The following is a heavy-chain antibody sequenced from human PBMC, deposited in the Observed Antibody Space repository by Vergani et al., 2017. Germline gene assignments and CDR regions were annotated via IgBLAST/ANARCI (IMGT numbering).Heavy chain of an antibody. J-gene: IGHJ4*02. Sequence: QVQLVQSGAEVKKPGSSVKVSCKASGGTFSSYAISWVRQAPGQGLEWMGGIIPIFGTANYAQKFQGRVTITAAESTSTAYMELSSLRSEDTAVYYCARDYWKGGYCSSTSCSLDYWGQGTLVTVSS. D-gene: IGHD2-2*01. CDR3: ARDYWKGGYCSSTSCSLDY. V-gene: IGHV1-69*12. CDR1: GGTFSSYA. CDR2: IIPIFGTA.